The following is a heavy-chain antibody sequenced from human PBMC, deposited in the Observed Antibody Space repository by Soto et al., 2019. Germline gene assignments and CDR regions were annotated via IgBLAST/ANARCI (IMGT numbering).Heavy chain of an antibody. D-gene: IGHD2-8*02. CDR1: GFICSSYD. V-gene: IGHV3-23*01. J-gene: IGHJ3*02. CDR2: ILVDGRT. Sequence: LKISCAASGFICSSYDMSWVRQAPGKGLEWVSTILVDGRTFYVDSVKGRFTISRDSSQNTVYLQMNSLTAGDTALYYCAKATATGGGAFDICGQGTMVTVSS. CDR3: AKATATGGGAFDI.